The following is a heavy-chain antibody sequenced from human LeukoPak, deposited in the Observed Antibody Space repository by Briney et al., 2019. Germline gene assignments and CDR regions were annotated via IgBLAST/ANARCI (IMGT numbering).Heavy chain of an antibody. D-gene: IGHD2-2*01. CDR2: IWYDGSNK. CDR3: ARGGPVPAAGGYFDY. V-gene: IGHV3-33*01. J-gene: IGHJ4*02. Sequence: GRSLRLSCAASGFTFSSYGMHWVRQAPGKGLEWVAVIWYDGSNKYYADSVKGRFTISRDNSKNTPYLQMNSLRAEDTAVYYCARGGPVPAAGGYFDYWGQGTLVTVSS. CDR1: GFTFSSYG.